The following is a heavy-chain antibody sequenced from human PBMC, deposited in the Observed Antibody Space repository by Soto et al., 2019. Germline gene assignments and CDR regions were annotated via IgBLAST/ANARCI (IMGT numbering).Heavy chain of an antibody. CDR2: INVGNGNT. J-gene: IGHJ4*02. Sequence: ASVKVSCKASGYTFTRSAMHWVRQAPGQRLEWMGWINVGNGNTKYSQKFQGRVTITRDTSASTAYVEVSSLTSEDTAVYYCARDRGQVPVLGLYYYDYWGQGTLVTVSS. CDR3: ARDRGQVPVLGLYYYDY. V-gene: IGHV1-3*01. CDR1: GYTFTRSA. D-gene: IGHD3-16*01.